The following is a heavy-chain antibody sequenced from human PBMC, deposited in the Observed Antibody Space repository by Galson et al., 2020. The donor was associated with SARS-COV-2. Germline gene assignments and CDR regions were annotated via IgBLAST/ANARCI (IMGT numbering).Heavy chain of an antibody. J-gene: IGHJ4*02. CDR3: ARTYSGSYFGYFDY. CDR1: GFTFSSYA. D-gene: IGHD1-26*01. Sequence: GESLKIPCAASGFTFSSYAMHWVRQAPGKGLEWVAVISYDGSNKYYADSVKGRFTISRDNSENTLYLQMNSRSAEDTAVYYCARTYSGSYFGYFDYWGQGTLVTVSS. V-gene: IGHV3-30-3*01. CDR2: ISYDGSNK.